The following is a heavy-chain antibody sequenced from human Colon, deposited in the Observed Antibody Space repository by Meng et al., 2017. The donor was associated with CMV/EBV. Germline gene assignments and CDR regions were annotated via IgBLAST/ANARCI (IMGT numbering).Heavy chain of an antibody. CDR3: ARASGVLAAAPDY. D-gene: IGHD6-13*01. CDR1: GGTFSSYA. Sequence: ASGGTFSSYAISWVRQAPGQGLEWMGGIIPIFGTANYAQKFQGRVTITTDESTSTAYMELSSLRSEDTAVYYCARASGVLAAAPDYWGQGTLVTVSS. V-gene: IGHV1-69*05. CDR2: IIPIFGTA. J-gene: IGHJ4*02.